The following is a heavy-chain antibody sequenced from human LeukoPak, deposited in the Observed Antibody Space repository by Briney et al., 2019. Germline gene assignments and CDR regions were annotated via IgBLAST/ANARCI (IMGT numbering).Heavy chain of an antibody. V-gene: IGHV4-34*01. J-gene: IGHJ5*02. Sequence: SETLSLTCAVYGGSFSGYYWSWIRQPPGKGLEWIGEINHSGSTNPSLKSRVTISVDTSKNQFSLKLSSVTAADTAVYYCARDVGSSSGNWFDPWGQGTLVTVSS. CDR2: INHSGST. CDR1: GGSFSGYY. D-gene: IGHD6-6*01. CDR3: ARDVGSSSGNWFDP.